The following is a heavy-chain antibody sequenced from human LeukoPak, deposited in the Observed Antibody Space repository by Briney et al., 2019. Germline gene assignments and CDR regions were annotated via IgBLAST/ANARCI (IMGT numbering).Heavy chain of an antibody. CDR3: AKEQYPTSGTYHVFDY. J-gene: IGHJ4*02. CDR1: GFTFSSYA. D-gene: IGHD1-26*01. CDR2: ISGSGGST. Sequence: GGSLRLSCAASGFTFSSYAMYWVRQAPGKGLEWVSAISGSGGSTYYADSVKGRFTISRDNSKNTLYLQMNSLRAEDTAVYYCAKEQYPTSGTYHVFDYWGQGTLVTVSS. V-gene: IGHV3-23*01.